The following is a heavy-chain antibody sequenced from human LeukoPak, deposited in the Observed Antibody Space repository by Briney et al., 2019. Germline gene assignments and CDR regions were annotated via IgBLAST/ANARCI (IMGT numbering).Heavy chain of an antibody. J-gene: IGHJ4*02. CDR1: GYTFTGYY. V-gene: IGHV1-2*02. CDR2: INPNSGGT. D-gene: IGHD3-10*01. CDR3: ARRYYYGSGSYYIDY. Sequence: ASVKVSCKASGYTFTGYYMHWVRQAPGQGLEWMGWINPNSGGTNYAQKFQGRVTMTRDTSISTAYLQWSSLKASDTAMYYCARRYYYGSGSYYIDYWGQGTLVTVSS.